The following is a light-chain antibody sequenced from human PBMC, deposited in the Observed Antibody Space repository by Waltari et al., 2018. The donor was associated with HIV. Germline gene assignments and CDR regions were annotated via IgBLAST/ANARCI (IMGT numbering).Light chain of an antibody. CDR2: WAS. CDR1: QSVLYRSNNRNY. J-gene: IGKJ1*01. Sequence: GERATINCKSSQSVLYRSNNRNYLAWYQQKPGQPPKLLIYWASTRESGVPDRFSGRGSGTDFTLTISGLQAEDVAVYYCQQYYSTPWTFGQGTKVEIK. V-gene: IGKV4-1*01. CDR3: QQYYSTPWT.